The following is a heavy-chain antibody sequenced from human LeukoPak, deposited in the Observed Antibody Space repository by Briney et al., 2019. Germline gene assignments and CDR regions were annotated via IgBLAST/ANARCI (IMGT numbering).Heavy chain of an antibody. V-gene: IGHV4-59*12. CDR2: IYYSGST. Sequence: SETLSLTCTVSGGSRQPPGKGLEWIGYIYYSGSTNYNPSLKSRVTISVDTSKNQFSLKLSSVTAADTAVYYCARDPSYCSSTSCYKGGHWFDPWGQGTLVTVSS. CDR1: GGS. D-gene: IGHD2-2*02. CDR3: ARDPSYCSSTSCYKGGHWFDP. J-gene: IGHJ5*02.